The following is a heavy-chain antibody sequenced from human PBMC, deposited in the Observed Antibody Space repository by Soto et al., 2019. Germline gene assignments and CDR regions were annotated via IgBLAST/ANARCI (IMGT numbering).Heavy chain of an antibody. CDR3: AKAGAAAGYDS. J-gene: IGHJ4*02. Sequence: SGFTFSSYAMSWVRPAPGKGLEWVSGISDSGGSTYYADSVKGRFTISRDNSKNTLYLQMNSLRAEDTAVYYCAKAGAAAGYDSWGQGTLVTVSS. CDR1: GFTFSSYA. V-gene: IGHV3-23*01. D-gene: IGHD6-13*01. CDR2: ISDSGGST.